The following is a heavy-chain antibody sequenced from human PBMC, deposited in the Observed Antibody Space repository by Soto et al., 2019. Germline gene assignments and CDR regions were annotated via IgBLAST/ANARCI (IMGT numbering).Heavy chain of an antibody. CDR2: IYWNDDK. CDR3: EHRHNVWGSAYYFDY. Sequence: VSGPTLVNPTQTLTLTCTFSGFSLSTSGVGVGWIRQPPGKALEWLALIYWNDDKRYSPSLKSRLTITKDTSKNQVVLTMTNMDPVDTATYYCEHRHNVWGSAYYFDYWGQGTLVTVYS. J-gene: IGHJ4*02. CDR1: GFSLSTSGVG. V-gene: IGHV2-5*01. D-gene: IGHD3-16*01.